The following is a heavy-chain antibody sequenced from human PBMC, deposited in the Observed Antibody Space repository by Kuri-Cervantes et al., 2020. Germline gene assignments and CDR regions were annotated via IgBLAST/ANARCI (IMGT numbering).Heavy chain of an antibody. V-gene: IGHV1-2*02. D-gene: IGHD6-13*01. Sequence: ASVKVSCKASGYTFTGYYMHWVRQAPGQGLEWMGWITPNSGGTNFAQKFQGRVTMTRDTSISTAYMELRRLRPDDTAVYYCARESRLRQQLKYNWFDPWGQGTLVTVSS. J-gene: IGHJ5*02. CDR3: ARESRLRQQLKYNWFDP. CDR2: ITPNSGGT. CDR1: GYTFTGYY.